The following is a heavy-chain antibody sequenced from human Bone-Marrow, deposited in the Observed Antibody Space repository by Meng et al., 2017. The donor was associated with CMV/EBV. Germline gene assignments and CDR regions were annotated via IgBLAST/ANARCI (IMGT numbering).Heavy chain of an antibody. J-gene: IGHJ3*02. V-gene: IGHV3-48*04. D-gene: IGHD1-14*01. CDR1: GFTFSSYA. CDR2: ISYITSDGST. CDR3: ASTGWVAFDI. Sequence: GGSLRLSCAASGFTFSSYAMSWVRQAPGKGLEWISWISYITSDGSTYYADSVKGRFTISRDNAKNSLYLQMNSLRAEDTAVYYCASTGWVAFDIWGQGTMVTVSS.